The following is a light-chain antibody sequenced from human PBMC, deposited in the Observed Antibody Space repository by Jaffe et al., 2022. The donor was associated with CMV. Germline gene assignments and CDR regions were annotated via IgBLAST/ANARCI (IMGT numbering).Light chain of an antibody. CDR3: QSHDKSLNAWV. CDR1: TSNIGAGYD. V-gene: IGLV1-40*01. J-gene: IGLJ3*02. Sequence: QSVLTQPPSMSGAPGQRVTISCTGSTSNIGAGYDVHWYQQTAGAAPRLVIFGNTNRPSGIPDRFSGSKSGTSASLIITGLQSEDEADYYCQSHDKSLNAWVFGGGTKVTVL. CDR2: GNT.